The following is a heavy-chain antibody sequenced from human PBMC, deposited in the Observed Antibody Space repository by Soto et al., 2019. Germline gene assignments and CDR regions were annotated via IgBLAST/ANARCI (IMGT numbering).Heavy chain of an antibody. CDR3: ARVGRPRLNWFDP. CDR2: INSDGSST. D-gene: IGHD3-16*01. V-gene: IGHV3-74*01. Sequence: EVQLVESGGGLVQPGGSLRLSCAASGFTFSSYWMHWVRQAPGKGLVWVSRINSDGSSTSYADSVKGRFTISRDNAKNTVYLQMNSLRAEATAVDYCARVGRPRLNWFDPWGEGTLVVVSS. J-gene: IGHJ5*02. CDR1: GFTFSSYW.